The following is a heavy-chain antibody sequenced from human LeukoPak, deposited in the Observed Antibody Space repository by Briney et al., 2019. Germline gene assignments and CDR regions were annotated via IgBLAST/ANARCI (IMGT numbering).Heavy chain of an antibody. CDR1: GGSISSYY. J-gene: IGHJ4*02. V-gene: IGHV4-59*01. CDR2: IYYSGST. CDR3: ARVQPIFTSRPHFDS. Sequence: QSSETLSLTCTVSGGSISSYYWSWIRQPPGKGLEWIGYIYYSGSTNYNPSLKSRVTISVDTSKNQFSLKLSSVTAADTAVYYCARVQPIFTSRPHFDSWGQGTLVTVSS. D-gene: IGHD2-2*01.